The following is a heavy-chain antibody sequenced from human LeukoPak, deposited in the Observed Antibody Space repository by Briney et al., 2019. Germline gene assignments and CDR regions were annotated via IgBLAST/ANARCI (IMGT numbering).Heavy chain of an antibody. Sequence: SVKVSCKALGGTFRHHAVSWVRQAPGQGLEWMGGTIPFLDTPQYAQRFQGRLTITTDESTITAYMELNSLEADDTAVYYCAREKTGDGHNFNWFDPWGQGTLVTVSS. V-gene: IGHV1-69*05. CDR2: TIPFLDTP. D-gene: IGHD5-24*01. CDR1: GGTFRHHA. CDR3: AREKTGDGHNFNWFDP. J-gene: IGHJ5*02.